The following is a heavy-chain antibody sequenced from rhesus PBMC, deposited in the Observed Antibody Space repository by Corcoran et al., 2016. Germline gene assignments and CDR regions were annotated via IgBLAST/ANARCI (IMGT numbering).Heavy chain of an antibody. Sequence: QVQLVQSGAEVKKPGASVKVSCKASGVTFGSYAISWVRQAPGQGLEWMGVIIPLVGITSHAEKFQGRVTIPADTSTSTACMELGSLRFEDTAVYYCARGDSYSSGPVYWGRGVLVTVSS. CDR2: IIPLVGIT. J-gene: IGHJ4*01. CDR3: ARGDSYSSGPVY. CDR1: GVTFGSYA. V-gene: IGHV1-198*02. D-gene: IGHD6-31*01.